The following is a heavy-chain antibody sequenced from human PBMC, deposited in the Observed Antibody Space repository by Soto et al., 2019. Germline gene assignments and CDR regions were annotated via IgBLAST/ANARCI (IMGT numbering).Heavy chain of an antibody. Sequence: ASVKVSCKASGYTFASYAISWMRQASGQGLEWMGWISAYSGNTNYAQKLQGRVTMTTDTSTSTAYMELRSLRSDDTAVYYCARAPMTDGLNWFDPWGRGTLVTVSS. CDR3: ARAPMTDGLNWFDP. V-gene: IGHV1-18*01. J-gene: IGHJ5*02. CDR1: GYTFASYA. D-gene: IGHD2-8*01. CDR2: ISAYSGNT.